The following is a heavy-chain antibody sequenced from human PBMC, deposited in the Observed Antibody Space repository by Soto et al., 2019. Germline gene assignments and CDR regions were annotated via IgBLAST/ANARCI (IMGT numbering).Heavy chain of an antibody. D-gene: IGHD4-17*01. CDR3: ARDAFYGDYGLD. V-gene: IGHV4-38-2*02. J-gene: IGHJ4*02. CDR2: IYHSGST. CDR1: GYSISSGYY. Sequence: SETLSLTCAVSGYSISSGYYWGWIRQPPGKGLEWIGSIYHSGSTYYNPSLKSRVTISVDTSKNQFSLKLSSVTAADTAVYYCARDAFYGDYGLDWGQGTLVTVSS.